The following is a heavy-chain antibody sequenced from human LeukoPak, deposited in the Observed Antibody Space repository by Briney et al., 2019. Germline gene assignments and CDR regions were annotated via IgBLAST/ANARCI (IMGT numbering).Heavy chain of an antibody. Sequence: SQTLSLTCTVSGXSISSGAYYWTWIRQHPGKGLEWIGYIYYGGSTYYNPSLKSRVTISVDTSNNQFSLSLRFVTTADTAVYYCARLGLDFGDYFWGQGTLVTVSS. D-gene: IGHD4-17*01. CDR2: IYYGGST. CDR1: GXSISSGAYY. J-gene: IGHJ4*02. CDR3: ARLGLDFGDYF. V-gene: IGHV4-31*03.